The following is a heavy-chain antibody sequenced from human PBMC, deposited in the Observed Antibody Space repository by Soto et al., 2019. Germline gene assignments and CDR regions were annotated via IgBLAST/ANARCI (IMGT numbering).Heavy chain of an antibody. D-gene: IGHD6-13*01. J-gene: IGHJ4*02. Sequence: QVQLVESGGGVVQPGRSLRLSCAASGFTFSSYGMHWVRQAPGKGLEWVAVISYDGSNKYYADSVKGRFTISRDNSKNKLYLQMNSLRADDRAVYSGAKYGLDSRSWYGHGPAFWGQGTLVTVSS. CDR2: ISYDGSNK. CDR1: GFTFSSYG. V-gene: IGHV3-30*18. CDR3: AKYGLDSRSWYGHGPAF.